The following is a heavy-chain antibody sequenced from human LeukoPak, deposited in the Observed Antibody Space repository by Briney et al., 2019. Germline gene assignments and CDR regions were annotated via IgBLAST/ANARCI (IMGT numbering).Heavy chain of an antibody. V-gene: IGHV3-48*04. CDR1: GFTFSSYS. CDR2: ISSSSSTI. J-gene: IGHJ4*02. D-gene: IGHD6-13*01. CDR3: ARDWFPEIAAADFDY. Sequence: GGSLRLSCAASGFTFSSYSMNWVRQAPGKGLEWVSYISSSSSTIYYADSVKGRFTISRDNAKNLLYLQMNSLRAEDTAVYYCARDWFPEIAAADFDYWGQGTLVTVSS.